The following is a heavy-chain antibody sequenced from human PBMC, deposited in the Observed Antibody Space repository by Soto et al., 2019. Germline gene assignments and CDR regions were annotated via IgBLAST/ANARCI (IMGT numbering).Heavy chain of an antibody. Sequence: QITLKESGPTLVKPTQTLTLTCTFSGFSLSTSGVGVGWIRQPPGKALEWLALIYWDDDKRYSPSLKSRLTTTQDTSKNQVVLRMANLDPVDTATYYSAHRRVVRDDYYGMDVWGQGTTVTVSS. J-gene: IGHJ6*02. CDR1: GFSLSTSGVG. CDR3: AHRRVVRDDYYGMDV. V-gene: IGHV2-5*02. D-gene: IGHD3-10*01. CDR2: IYWDDDK.